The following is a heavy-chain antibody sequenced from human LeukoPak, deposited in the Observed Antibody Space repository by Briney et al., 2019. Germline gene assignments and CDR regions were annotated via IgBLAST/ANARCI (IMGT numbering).Heavy chain of an antibody. J-gene: IGHJ5*02. Sequence: AAVNVSCKSSGYTVTSYGISWVWLAPGPGIEWEGWISAYNGNTNYAQKLQGRVTMTTDTSTRTAYMELRSLRSDDTAVYYCARDSSGWSNWFDPWGQGTLVTVSS. V-gene: IGHV1-18*01. D-gene: IGHD6-19*01. CDR3: ARDSSGWSNWFDP. CDR2: ISAYNGNT. CDR1: GYTVTSYG.